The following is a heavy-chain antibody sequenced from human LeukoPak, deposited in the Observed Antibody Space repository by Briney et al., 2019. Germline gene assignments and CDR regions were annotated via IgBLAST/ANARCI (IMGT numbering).Heavy chain of an antibody. J-gene: IGHJ4*02. CDR3: AKGRAGNYYYDSSDY. CDR1: GFTFSSYG. CDR2: ISGSGSST. V-gene: IGHV3-23*01. D-gene: IGHD3-22*01. Sequence: RSGGSLRLSCAASGFTFSSYGMSWVRQAPGKGLEWVSAISGSGSSTYYAASVKGRFTISRDNSKNTLYLQINSLRAEDTAVYYCAKGRAGNYYYDSSDYWGQGTLVTVSS.